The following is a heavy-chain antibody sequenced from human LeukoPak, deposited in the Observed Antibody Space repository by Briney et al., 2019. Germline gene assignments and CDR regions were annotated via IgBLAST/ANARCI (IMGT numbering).Heavy chain of an antibody. CDR2: IYSGGNT. V-gene: IGHV3-53*01. CDR3: ARDLNGGTYFFDY. Sequence: PGGSLRLACAASGFTVSSNYMSWVRHAPGKGLEWVSVIYSGGNTYYADSVKGRFTISRDNSKNTLFPQMNSLRAEDTAVYYCARDLNGGTYFFDYWGQGTLVTVSS. J-gene: IGHJ4*02. CDR1: GFTVSSNY. D-gene: IGHD2-8*01.